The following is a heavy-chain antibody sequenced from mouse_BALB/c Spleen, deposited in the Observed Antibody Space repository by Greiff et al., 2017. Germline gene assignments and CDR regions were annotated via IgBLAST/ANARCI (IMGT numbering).Heavy chain of an antibody. CDR3: ARNYGSPAWFAY. CDR2: INSHGGST. CDR1: GFTFSSYG. V-gene: IGHV5-6-3*01. D-gene: IGHD1-1*01. J-gene: IGHJ3*01. Sequence: EVQRVESGGGLVQPGGSLKLSCAASGFTFSSYGMSWVRQTPDKRLELVATINSHGGSTYYPANVKGRFTISRDNAKNTLYLQMSSLKSEDTAMYYCARNYGSPAWFAYWGQGTLVTVSA.